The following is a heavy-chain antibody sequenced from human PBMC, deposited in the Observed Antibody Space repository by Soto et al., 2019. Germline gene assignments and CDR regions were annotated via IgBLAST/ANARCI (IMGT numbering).Heavy chain of an antibody. CDR1: GGSVSSGAYY. CDR2: IYYSGST. CDR3: ARARLRAVYAFDI. Sequence: QVQLQESDAGLVKASQTLSLTCTVSGGSVSSGAYYWTWIRQRPGKGLEWIGYIYYSGSTYYSPSLQSRLSISLDTSKNQFSLRLSSVTAADTAMYYCARARLRAVYAFDIWGQGIMVTVSS. J-gene: IGHJ3*02. D-gene: IGHD5-12*01. V-gene: IGHV4-31*03.